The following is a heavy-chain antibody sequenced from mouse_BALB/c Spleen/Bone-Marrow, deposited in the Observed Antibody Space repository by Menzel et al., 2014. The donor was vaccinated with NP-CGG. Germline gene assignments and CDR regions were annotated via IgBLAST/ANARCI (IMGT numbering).Heavy chain of an antibody. CDR2: IWAGGST. CDR1: GFSLTSYG. V-gene: IGHV2-9*02. Sequence: VHLVESGPGLVAPSQSLSITCTVSGFSLTSYGAHWVRQPPGKGLEWLGVIWAGGSTNYNSALMSRLSISKDNSKSQVFLKMNSLQTDDTAMYYCARDGVYDSHYYAMDYWGQGTSVTVSS. CDR3: ARDGVYDSHYYAMDY. D-gene: IGHD2-3*01. J-gene: IGHJ4*01.